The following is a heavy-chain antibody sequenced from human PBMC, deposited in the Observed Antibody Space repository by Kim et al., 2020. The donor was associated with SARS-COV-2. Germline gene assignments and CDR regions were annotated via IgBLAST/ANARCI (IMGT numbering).Heavy chain of an antibody. V-gene: IGHV4-59*01. CDR1: GDSFSGSYY. CDR2: IYNLGST. J-gene: IGHJ2*01. Sequence: SETLSLTCTISGDSFSGSYYWSWVRQPPGKGLEWIGDIYNLGSTNYNPSLESRVTILGDMSKNRFSLKLSSVTPADTGVYYCARRGFVDYWYFDLWGRGSQVTVSS. CDR3: ARRGFVDYWYFDL. D-gene: IGHD2-21*01.